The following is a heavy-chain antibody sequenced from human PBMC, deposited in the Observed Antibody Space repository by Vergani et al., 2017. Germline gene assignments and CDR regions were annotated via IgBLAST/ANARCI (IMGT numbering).Heavy chain of an antibody. CDR3: ARGQRGFTIVCQGACYYYYMDV. CDR2: INHSGST. D-gene: IGHD3-9*01. CDR1: GGSFSGYY. V-gene: IGHV4-34*01. J-gene: IGHJ6*03. Sequence: QVQLQQWGAGLLKPSETLSLTCAVYGGSFSGYYWSWIRQPPGKGLDWIGEINHSGSTNYNPSLKSRVTISVDTSKNQCSLKLSAVTPADTAVYYCARGQRGFTIVCQGACYYYYMDVGGKGTTVTVSS.